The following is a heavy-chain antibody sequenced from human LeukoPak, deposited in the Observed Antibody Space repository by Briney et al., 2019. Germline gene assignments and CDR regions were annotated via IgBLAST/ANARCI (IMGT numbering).Heavy chain of an antibody. J-gene: IGHJ5*02. D-gene: IGHD2-8*01. V-gene: IGHV1-24*01. CDR2: FDPEDGET. Sequence: GASVKVSCKVSGYTLTELSMHWVRQAPGKGLELMGGFDPEDGETIYAQKFQGRVTMTEDTSTDTAYMELSRLRSEDTAVYYCATLRKYCTNGVCHKNWFDPWGQGTLVTVSS. CDR1: GYTLTELS. CDR3: ATLRKYCTNGVCHKNWFDP.